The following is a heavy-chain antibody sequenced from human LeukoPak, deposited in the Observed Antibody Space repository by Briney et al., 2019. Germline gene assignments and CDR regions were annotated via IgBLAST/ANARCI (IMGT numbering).Heavy chain of an antibody. Sequence: GGSLRLSCATSGFTFTRAWLSWVRQAPGKGLDWVSYISSSGSNIYYADSVKGRFTISRDNAKNSLHLQMNSLRAEDTAVYYCARGFDCSSTSCSCMDVWGQGTTVTVSS. CDR3: ARGFDCSSTSCSCMDV. D-gene: IGHD2-2*01. CDR1: GFTFTRAW. V-gene: IGHV3-11*01. J-gene: IGHJ6*02. CDR2: ISSSGSNI.